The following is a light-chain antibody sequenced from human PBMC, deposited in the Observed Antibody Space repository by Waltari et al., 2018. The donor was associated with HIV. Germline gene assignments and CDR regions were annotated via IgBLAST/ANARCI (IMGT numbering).Light chain of an antibody. Sequence: SYVLTQPVSVSVALGQTARVSCEGNNIGSKNVHWYQQKPGQAPIFVIFRDNNRPSGIPGRFSGANSGNTATLTISRAQAGDEADYFCQVWHTNIALFGGGTKLTVL. J-gene: IGLJ3*02. CDR1: NIGSKN. V-gene: IGLV3-9*01. CDR2: RDN. CDR3: QVWHTNIAL.